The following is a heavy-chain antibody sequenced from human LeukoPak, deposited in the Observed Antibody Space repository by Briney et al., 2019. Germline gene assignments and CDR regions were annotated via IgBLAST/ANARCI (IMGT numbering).Heavy chain of an antibody. D-gene: IGHD3-22*01. CDR1: GIYINNRF. J-gene: IGHJ3*02. CDR3: ARSRGYYEISGSSQLEPYHI. CDR2: IHNSGSS. Sequence: SETLSLTWSGFGIYINNRFWRWVRQPPGKGLEWIGYIHNSGSSNYNPSLKSRATFSVDTSENQLSLRLNSVTAADTAVYYCARSRGYYEISGSSQLEPYHIWGQGTMVTVSS. V-gene: IGHV4-59*11.